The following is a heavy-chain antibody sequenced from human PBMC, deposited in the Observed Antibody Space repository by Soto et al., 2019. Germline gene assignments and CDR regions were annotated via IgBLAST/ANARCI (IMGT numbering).Heavy chain of an antibody. CDR2: ISYDGSSK. J-gene: IGHJ4*02. CDR3: AKDYADLYFDD. V-gene: IGHV3-30*18. Sequence: GGSLRLSCAASGFTFSSYGMHWVRQAPGKGLEWVAVISYDGSSKYYADSVKGRFTISRDNSKNTLYLQMNSLRAEDTAVYYCAKDYADLYFDDWGQGTLVTVSS. D-gene: IGHD3-16*01. CDR1: GFTFSSYG.